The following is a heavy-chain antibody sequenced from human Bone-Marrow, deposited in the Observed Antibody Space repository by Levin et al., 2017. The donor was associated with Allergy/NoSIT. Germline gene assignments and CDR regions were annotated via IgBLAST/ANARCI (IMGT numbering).Heavy chain of an antibody. J-gene: IGHJ6*03. CDR2: ISSSGTYI. Sequence: GGSLRLSCAASGFTFTRHTMNWVRQAPGKGLEWVSSISSSGTYIFYADSLKGRFTVSRDNAKNSIYLQMSGLRAEDTGTYYCARQDIVLLSPETKNEYYYYMDVWGTGTSVTVSS. D-gene: IGHD2-8*02. CDR3: ARQDIVLLSPETKNEYYYYMDV. V-gene: IGHV3-21*04. CDR1: GFTFTRHT.